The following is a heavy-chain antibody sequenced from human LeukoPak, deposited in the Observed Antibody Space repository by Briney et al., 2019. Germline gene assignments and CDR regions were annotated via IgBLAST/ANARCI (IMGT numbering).Heavy chain of an antibody. V-gene: IGHV3-21*01. J-gene: IGHJ4*02. CDR1: GFTFSSYS. CDR2: ISSSSSYI. CDR3: AREGGYSYGFHDY. Sequence: PGGSLRLSCAASGFTFSSYSMNWVRQAPGKGLEWVSSISSSSSYIYYADSVKGRFTISRDNAKNSLYLQMNSLRAEDTAVYYCAREGGYSYGFHDYWGQGTLVTVSS. D-gene: IGHD5-18*01.